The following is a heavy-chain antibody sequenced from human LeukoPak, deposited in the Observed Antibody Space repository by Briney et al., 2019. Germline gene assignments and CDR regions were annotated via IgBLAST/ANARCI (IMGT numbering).Heavy chain of an antibody. D-gene: IGHD6-19*01. V-gene: IGHV1-24*01. CDR3: ARDTSGAVAGLGDDY. Sequence: GPVKVPCKVSGYTLTELSMHWVRQAPGKGLEWMGGFDPEDGETIYAQKFQGRVTITADKSTSTAYMELSSLRSEDTAVYYCARDTSGAVAGLGDDYWGQGTLVTVSS. CDR1: GYTLTELS. J-gene: IGHJ4*02. CDR2: FDPEDGET.